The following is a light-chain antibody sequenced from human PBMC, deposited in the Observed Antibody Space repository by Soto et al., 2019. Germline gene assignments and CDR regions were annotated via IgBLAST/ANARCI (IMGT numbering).Light chain of an antibody. CDR2: GAS. Sequence: EIVLTQSPGTLSLSPGERDTLSCRASQSVSSSYLAWYQQYPGQAPRLLIYGASSMATGIPDRFSVSGSGTDFTLTTSRLEPEDFSLYYCQQYGSSPPYTFGQGTKLEIK. J-gene: IGKJ2*01. CDR3: QQYGSSPPYT. V-gene: IGKV3-20*01. CDR1: QSVSSSY.